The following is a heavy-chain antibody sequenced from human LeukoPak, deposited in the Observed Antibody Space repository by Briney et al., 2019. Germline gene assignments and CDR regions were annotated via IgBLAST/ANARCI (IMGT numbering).Heavy chain of an antibody. CDR3: ARDRCSSTSCYNFDY. J-gene: IGHJ4*02. D-gene: IGHD2-2*01. V-gene: IGHV3-48*01. Sequence: GGSLRLSCAASGFTFSSYSMNWVRQAPGKGLEWVSYISSSSSTIYYADSVKGRFTISRDNAKNSLYLQMNSLRAEDTAVYYCARDRCSSTSCYNFDYWGQGTLVTVSS. CDR1: GFTFSSYS. CDR2: ISSSSSTI.